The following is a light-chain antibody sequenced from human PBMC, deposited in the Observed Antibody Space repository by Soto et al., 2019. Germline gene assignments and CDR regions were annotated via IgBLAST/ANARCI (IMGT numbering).Light chain of an antibody. V-gene: IGKV3-11*01. CDR3: QQRSQWPWT. CDR2: DAS. CDR1: QSVSID. Sequence: EIVLTQSPATLSLSPGERATLSCMSSQSVSIDLAWYQQKPGQAPRLLIYDASNRATGIAARFSGGGSGTDFTLTISSPEPEDFAVYYCQQRSQWPWTFGQGTKV. J-gene: IGKJ1*01.